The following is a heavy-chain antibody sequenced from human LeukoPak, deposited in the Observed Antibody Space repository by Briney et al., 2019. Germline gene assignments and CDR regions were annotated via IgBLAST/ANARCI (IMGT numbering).Heavy chain of an antibody. V-gene: IGHV4-61*01. D-gene: IGHD3-10*01. CDR3: AARGQGSSLSYFVY. CDR1: DDSVSSDSYY. CDR2: ISDSVTT. Sequence: PSETLSLTCTVSDDSVSSDSYYWSWIRQPPGKGLEWIGYISDSVTTKYSPSLKTRVTISVDTSKNQFSLKLRSVTAADTAVYYCAARGQGSSLSYFVYWGQGTLVTVSS. J-gene: IGHJ4*02.